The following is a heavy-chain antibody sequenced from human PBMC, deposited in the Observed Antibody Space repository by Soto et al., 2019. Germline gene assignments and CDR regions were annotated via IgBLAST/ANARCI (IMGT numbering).Heavy chain of an antibody. Sequence: QVQLVQSGAEVKKPGASVKVSCKASGYTFTSYDIDWVRQAPGQGLEWMGWMNPNSGNTGSAQKFQGRVTMTWDTSIRTAYMELSSLRSEDTAVYYCARGHYYDTAGYYVFAAFDIWGQGTTVTVSS. CDR2: MNPNSGNT. CDR3: ARGHYYDTAGYYVFAAFDI. D-gene: IGHD3-22*01. J-gene: IGHJ3*02. CDR1: GYTFTSYD. V-gene: IGHV1-8*01.